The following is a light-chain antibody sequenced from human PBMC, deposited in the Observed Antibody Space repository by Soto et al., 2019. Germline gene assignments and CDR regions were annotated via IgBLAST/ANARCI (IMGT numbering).Light chain of an antibody. Sequence: DIQLTQSPSSLSASVGDRVTITCRSSQSIRNFLNWYQQKLVRAPKLLIYSTSNLQTGVPSRFSGSGSVTDFTLTISSLQPDDVATYFCQQSYSSPQTFGQGTKVEIK. CDR2: STS. CDR3: QQSYSSPQT. J-gene: IGKJ1*01. V-gene: IGKV1-39*01. CDR1: QSIRNF.